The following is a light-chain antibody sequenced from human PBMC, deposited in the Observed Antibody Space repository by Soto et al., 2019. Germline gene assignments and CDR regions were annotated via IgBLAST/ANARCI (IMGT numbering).Light chain of an antibody. J-gene: IGKJ1*01. Sequence: DIVMTQSTATLSVSPGERATLSCRGRQSVSSNLAWYQQKPGQAPRLLIYGASTRATGIPARFSGSGSGTEFTLTISSLQSEDFAVYYCQQYNNWPRTFGQGTKVDIK. CDR1: QSVSSN. CDR2: GAS. V-gene: IGKV3-15*01. CDR3: QQYNNWPRT.